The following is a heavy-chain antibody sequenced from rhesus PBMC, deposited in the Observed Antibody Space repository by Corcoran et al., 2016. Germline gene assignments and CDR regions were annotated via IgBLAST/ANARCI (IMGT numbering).Heavy chain of an antibody. Sequence: QVQLQESGPGLVKPPETLSPPCAVSGGSISSSYYYSCWIIQAPGKGREWSGYISYSGSTSYNPSLKSRVTISRDTSKNQFSLKLSSVTAADTAVYYCAREPPVDTATSRYDYWGQGVLVTVSS. J-gene: IGHJ4*01. CDR2: ISYSGST. CDR1: GGSISSSYYY. D-gene: IGHD5-12*01. V-gene: IGHV4-122*02. CDR3: AREPPVDTATSRYDY.